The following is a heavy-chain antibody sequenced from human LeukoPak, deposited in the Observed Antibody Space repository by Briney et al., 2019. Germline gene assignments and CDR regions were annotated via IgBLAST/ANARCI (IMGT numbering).Heavy chain of an antibody. D-gene: IGHD6-6*01. CDR2: ISSNGDNT. V-gene: IGHV3-64*01. CDR3: AREKGVNSSSSDY. Sequence: PGGSLRLSCAASGFTFSSYAMHWVRQAPGKGLEYVPAISSNGDNTYYANSVKGRFTISRDNAKNSLYLQMNSLRAEDTAVYYCAREKGVNSSSSDYWGQGTLVTVSS. J-gene: IGHJ4*02. CDR1: GFTFSSYA.